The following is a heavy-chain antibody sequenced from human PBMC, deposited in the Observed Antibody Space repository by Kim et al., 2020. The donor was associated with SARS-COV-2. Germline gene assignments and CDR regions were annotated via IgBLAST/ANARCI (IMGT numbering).Heavy chain of an antibody. CDR1: GFTVSSNY. J-gene: IGHJ4*02. D-gene: IGHD3-22*01. V-gene: IGHV3-53*01. Sequence: GGSLRLSCAASGFTVSSNYMSWVRQAPGKGLEWVSVIYSGGSTYYADSVKGRFTISRDNSKNTLYLQMNSLRAEDTAVYYCARVWGNYYYDSSGYEYYFDYWGQGTLVTVSS. CDR3: ARVWGNYYYDSSGYEYYFDY. CDR2: IYSGGST.